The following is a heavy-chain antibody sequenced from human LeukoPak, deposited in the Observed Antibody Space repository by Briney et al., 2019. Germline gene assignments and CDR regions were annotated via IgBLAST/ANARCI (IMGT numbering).Heavy chain of an antibody. CDR3: ARELWGSSGWRLVDDPYGTDV. D-gene: IGHD6-19*01. Sequence: SETLSLTCTVSGGSISSSSYYWGWIRQPPGKGLEWIGSIYYSGSTYYNPSLKSRVTISVDTSKNQFSLKLSSVTAADTAVYYCARELWGSSGWRLVDDPYGTDVWGQGTTVTVSS. CDR2: IYYSGST. J-gene: IGHJ6*02. CDR1: GGSISSSSYY. V-gene: IGHV4-39*07.